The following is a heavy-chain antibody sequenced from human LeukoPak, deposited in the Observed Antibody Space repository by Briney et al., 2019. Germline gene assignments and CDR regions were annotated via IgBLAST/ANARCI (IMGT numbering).Heavy chain of an antibody. CDR3: ARDAARGGRTYYYYMDV. CDR2: INAGNGNT. J-gene: IGHJ6*03. CDR1: GGTFSSYA. V-gene: IGHV1-3*03. Sequence: ASVKVSCKASGGTFSSYAISWVRQAPGQRLEWMGWINAGNGNTKYSQEFQGRVTITRDTSASTAYMELSNLRSEDMAVYYCARDAARGGRTYYYYMDVWGKGTTVTVSS. D-gene: IGHD2-15*01.